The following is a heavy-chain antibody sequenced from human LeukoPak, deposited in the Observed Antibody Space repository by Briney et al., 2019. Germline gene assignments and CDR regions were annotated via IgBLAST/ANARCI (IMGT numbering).Heavy chain of an antibody. J-gene: IGHJ3*01. V-gene: IGHV1-18*01. Sequence: ASVKVSCKASGYTFTNYGISWVRQAPGQGHEWMGWISTYNGNKKYVQRLQDRVTMTTDTSTSTAYMELRSLRSDDTAVYHCARQSYRITARPSDAFDVWGQGTMVTVSS. CDR3: ARQSYRITARPSDAFDV. CDR1: GYTFTNYG. CDR2: ISTYNGNK. D-gene: IGHD6-6*01.